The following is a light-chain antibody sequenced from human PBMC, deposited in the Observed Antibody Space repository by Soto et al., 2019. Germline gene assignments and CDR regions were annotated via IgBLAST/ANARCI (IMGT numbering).Light chain of an antibody. CDR1: QSVISNY. V-gene: IGKV3-20*01. J-gene: IGKJ3*01. CDR2: GAS. CDR3: QQYGSSQFT. Sequence: EIVLTQSPGTLSLSPGERATLSCRASQSVISNYLAWYQQKPGQTPRLLIYGASSRATGIPDRFSGSVSVTDFTLTINRLEPDDFAVYYCQQYGSSQFTFGPGTKVDIK.